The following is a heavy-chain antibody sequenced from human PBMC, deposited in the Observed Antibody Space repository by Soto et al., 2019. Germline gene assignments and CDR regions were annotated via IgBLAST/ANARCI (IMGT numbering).Heavy chain of an antibody. V-gene: IGHV4-39*01. D-gene: IGHD4-17*01. J-gene: IGHJ4*02. CDR3: ASEFNGDYFDY. CDR1: GVSISSSTYY. Sequence: QLQLQESGPGLVKPSETLSLTCTVSGVSISSSTYYWAWIRQPPGKGLEWIASIYYSGTTYYNPSLKSRVTISVDTSKKQFSLKLSSVTAADTAVYYCASEFNGDYFDYWGQGTLVTVSS. CDR2: IYYSGTT.